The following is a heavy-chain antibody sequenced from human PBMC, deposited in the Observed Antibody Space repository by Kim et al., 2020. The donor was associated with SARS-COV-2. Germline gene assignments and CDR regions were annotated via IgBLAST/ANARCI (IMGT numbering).Heavy chain of an antibody. J-gene: IGHJ6*02. CDR1: GFTFSSYS. V-gene: IGHV3-21*01. D-gene: IGHD3-10*01. CDR3: ARDPYYGSGSLPHYGMDV. CDR2: ISSSSSYI. Sequence: GGSLRLSCAASGFTFSSYSMNWVRQAPGKGLEWVSSISSSSSYIYYADSVKGRFTISRDNAKNSLYLQMNSLRAEDTAVYYCARDPYYGSGSLPHYGMDVWGQGTTVTVSS.